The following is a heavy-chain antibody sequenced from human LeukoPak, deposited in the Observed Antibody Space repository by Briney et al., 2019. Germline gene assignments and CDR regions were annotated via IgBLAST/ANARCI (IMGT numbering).Heavy chain of an antibody. CDR1: GYSISSGYY. CDR3: ARDLAYGNCAY. Sequence: SETLSLTCTVSGYSISSGYYWGWIRQPPGKGREWIGSISHSGSTYYSPSLKSRVTISGDTSKNQFSLKLNSVTAADTAVYYCARDLAYGNCAYWGQGTLVTVSS. D-gene: IGHD3-10*01. J-gene: IGHJ4*02. V-gene: IGHV4-38-2*02. CDR2: ISHSGST.